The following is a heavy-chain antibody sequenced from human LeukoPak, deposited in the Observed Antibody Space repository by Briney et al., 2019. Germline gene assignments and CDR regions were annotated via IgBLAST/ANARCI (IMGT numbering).Heavy chain of an antibody. V-gene: IGHV7-4-1*02. CDR1: GYTFTSYA. CDR2: INTNTGNP. CDR3: ASETSPGIAAAGTLDY. Sequence: ASVKVSCKASGYTFTSYAMNWVRQAPGQGLEWMGWINTNTGNPTYAQGFTGRFVFSLDTSVSTAYLQISSLKAEDTAVYYCASETSPGIAAAGTLDYWGQGSLVAVSS. D-gene: IGHD6-13*01. J-gene: IGHJ4*02.